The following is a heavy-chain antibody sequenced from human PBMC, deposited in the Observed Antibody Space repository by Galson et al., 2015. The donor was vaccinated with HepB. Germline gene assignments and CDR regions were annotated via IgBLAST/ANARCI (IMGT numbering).Heavy chain of an antibody. V-gene: IGHV3-74*01. CDR1: GFTFSSYW. CDR3: ARDTQYSSSWYVKAYYYMDV. D-gene: IGHD6-13*01. J-gene: IGHJ6*03. CDR2: INSDGSST. Sequence: SLRLSCAASGFTFSSYWMHWVRQAPGKGLVWVSRINSDGSSTSYADSVKGRFTISRDNAKNTLYLQMNSLRAEDTAVYYCARDTQYSSSWYVKAYYYMDVWGKGTTVTVSS.